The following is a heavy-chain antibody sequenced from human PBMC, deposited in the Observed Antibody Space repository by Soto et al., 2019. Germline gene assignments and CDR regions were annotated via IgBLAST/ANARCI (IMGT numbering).Heavy chain of an antibody. Sequence: QLQLQESGPGLVKPSETLSLTCAVSGASISRTGFHWGWIRQPPGQGLEWIGSIYEGGTTFYNSSLKSRVTISADTSKNHFSLKLNAVTAADTAVYFCARRGSGHNFDYWGQGTLVTVSS. CDR1: GASISRTGFH. V-gene: IGHV4-39*01. CDR3: ARRGSGHNFDY. CDR2: IYEGGTT. D-gene: IGHD3-10*01. J-gene: IGHJ4*02.